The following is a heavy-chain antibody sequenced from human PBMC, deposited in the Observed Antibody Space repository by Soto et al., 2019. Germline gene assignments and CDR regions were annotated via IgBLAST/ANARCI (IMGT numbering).Heavy chain of an antibody. J-gene: IGHJ4*02. Sequence: SVKISCKASGGTFSSYAISWVRQAPGQGLDWMRGIIPIFVTANYAQKFQDRVTITANKSTSKDYMELNSLSSEHTAVYYCPSIRTELGLDYYFDYWGQGALVTVSS. V-gene: IGHV1-69*06. D-gene: IGHD1-26*01. CDR2: IIPIFVTA. CDR1: GGTFSSYA. CDR3: PSIRTELGLDYYFDY.